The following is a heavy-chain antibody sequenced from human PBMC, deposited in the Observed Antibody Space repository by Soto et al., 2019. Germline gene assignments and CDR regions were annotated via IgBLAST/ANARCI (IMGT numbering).Heavy chain of an antibody. Sequence: GGSLRLSCAASGFTFSSYEMNWVRQAPGKGLEWVSYISSSGSTIYYADSVKGRFTISRDNAKKSLYLQMNSLRAEDTAVYYCARIKLEPVRGAFDIWGEGTMVTVSS. V-gene: IGHV3-48*03. J-gene: IGHJ3*02. CDR2: ISSSGSTI. CDR3: ARIKLEPVRGAFDI. CDR1: GFTFSSYE. D-gene: IGHD1-1*01.